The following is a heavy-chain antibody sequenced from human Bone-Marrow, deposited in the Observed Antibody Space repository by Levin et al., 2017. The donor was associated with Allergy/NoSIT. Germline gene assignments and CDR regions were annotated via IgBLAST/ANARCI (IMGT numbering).Heavy chain of an antibody. D-gene: IGHD2-15*01. V-gene: IGHV3-11*01. CDR1: GFTFSDYY. CDR3: ARGVYTRTDCSGGSCYSDFDY. Sequence: GESLKISCAASGFTFSDYYMSWIRQAPGKGLEWVSYISSSGSTIYYADSVKGRFTISRDNAKNSLYLQMNSLRAEDTAVYYCARGVYTRTDCSGGSCYSDFDYWGQGTLVTVSS. J-gene: IGHJ4*02. CDR2: ISSSGSTI.